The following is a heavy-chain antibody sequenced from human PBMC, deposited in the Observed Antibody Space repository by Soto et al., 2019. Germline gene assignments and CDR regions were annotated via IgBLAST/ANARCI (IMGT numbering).Heavy chain of an antibody. CDR3: SRDKITGLLGY. V-gene: IGHV1-3*01. CDR2: INAGNGST. CDR1: GYTFSSYA. D-gene: IGHD2-8*02. J-gene: IGHJ4*02. Sequence: APVKVSCKASGYTFSSYAMHWVRQAPGQRLEWMGWINAGNGSTKYSQKFQGRVTITRDTSASTAYLELSSLRSEATAGLYCSRDKITGLLGYWGQRTLVTVAS.